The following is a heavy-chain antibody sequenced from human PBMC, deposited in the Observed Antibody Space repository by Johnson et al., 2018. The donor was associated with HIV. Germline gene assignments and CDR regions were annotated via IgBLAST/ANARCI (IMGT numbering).Heavy chain of an antibody. CDR2: IKWSGGST. CDR3: ARGAVGGTTYAFDI. CDR1: GFTVSSNY. D-gene: IGHD1-26*01. Sequence: VQLVESGGGLIQPGGSLRLSCAASGFTVSSNYMSWVRQAPGKRLEWVSGIKWSGGSTGYADSVKGRFTISRDNSKNTLYLQMNSLRAEDTALYYCARGAVGGTTYAFDIWGQGTMVTVSS. J-gene: IGHJ3*02. V-gene: IGHV3-53*01.